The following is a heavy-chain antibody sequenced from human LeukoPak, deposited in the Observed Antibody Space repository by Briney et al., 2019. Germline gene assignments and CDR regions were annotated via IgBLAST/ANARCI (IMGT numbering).Heavy chain of an antibody. J-gene: IGHJ4*02. D-gene: IGHD3-22*01. Sequence: SETLSLTCTVSGGSISSSSYYWGWIRQPPGKGLEWIGSIYYSGSTYYNPSLKSRVTISVDTSKNQFSLKLSSVTAADTAVYYCARLDMIVVVFDYWGQGTLVTVSS. CDR2: IYYSGST. CDR3: ARLDMIVVVFDY. CDR1: GGSISSSSYY. V-gene: IGHV4-39*07.